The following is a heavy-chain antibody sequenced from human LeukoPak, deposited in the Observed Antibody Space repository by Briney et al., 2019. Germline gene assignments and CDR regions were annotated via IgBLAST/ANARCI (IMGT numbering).Heavy chain of an antibody. V-gene: IGHV2-5*01. CDR2: LYWNDDK. J-gene: IGHJ4*02. CDR1: GFSLSTRGVG. D-gene: IGHD3-10*01. CDR3: AHRLWFGEFDY. Sequence: SGPTLVKPTQTLTLTCTFSGFSLSTRGVGVGWIRQPPGKALQWLALLYWNDDKRYSPYLKSSLTITKDTSKNHVVLTRTNMDPVDTSTYYCAHRLWFGEFDYWGQGTLVTVSS.